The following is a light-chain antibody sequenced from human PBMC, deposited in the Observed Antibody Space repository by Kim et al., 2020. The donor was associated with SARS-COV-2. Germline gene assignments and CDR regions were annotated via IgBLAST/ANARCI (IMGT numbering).Light chain of an antibody. CDR2: NNL. V-gene: IGLV1-47*01. J-gene: IGLJ2*01. CDR3: SSWDDSLGGLAV. CDR1: SSSIGRNY. Sequence: QSVLTQPPSASGTPGQRVTISCSGSSSSIGRNYVHWYQQVPGTAPKLLIYNNLQRPSGVPDRFSASKSGTSASLAISGLRSEDEANYYCSSWDDSLGGLAVFGGGTQLTVL.